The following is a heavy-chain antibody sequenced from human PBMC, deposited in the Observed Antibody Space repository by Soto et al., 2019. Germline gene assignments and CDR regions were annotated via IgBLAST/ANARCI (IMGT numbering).Heavy chain of an antibody. D-gene: IGHD3-10*01. CDR3: ATSYGSGHRAFDY. CDR1: GDTFAFHS. J-gene: IGHJ4*02. V-gene: IGHV1-69*02. Sequence: QVQLVQSGAEVKRPGSSVKVSCKASGDTFAFHSINWVRQAPGLGLEWMGRINPILSMSNYAQRFQGRVTMTADKSTSTAYMVLSSLRSEDMAIYYCATSYGSGHRAFDYWGQGALVTVSS. CDR2: INPILSMS.